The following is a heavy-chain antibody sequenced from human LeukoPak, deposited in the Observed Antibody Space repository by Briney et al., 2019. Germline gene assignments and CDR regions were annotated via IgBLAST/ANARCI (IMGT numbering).Heavy chain of an antibody. CDR1: GGSISSYY. V-gene: IGHV4-4*07. CDR2: IYTSGST. Sequence: SETLSLTCTVSGGSISSYYWSWIRQPAGKGLEWIGRIYTSGSTNYNPSLKSRVTISVDTSKNQFSLKLSSVTAADTAVYYCARQRGRWLQLSWFDPWGQGTLVTVSS. D-gene: IGHD5-24*01. CDR3: ARQRGRWLQLSWFDP. J-gene: IGHJ5*02.